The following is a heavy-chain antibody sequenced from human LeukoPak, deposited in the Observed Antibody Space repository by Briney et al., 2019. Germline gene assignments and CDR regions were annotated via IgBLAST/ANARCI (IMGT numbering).Heavy chain of an antibody. V-gene: IGHV3-53*01. D-gene: IGHD6-13*01. CDR2: IYSGGST. J-gene: IGHJ4*02. CDR1: GFTVSRYY. CDR3: ASGLAAAAPIDY. Sequence: PGGSLRLSCAASGFTVSRYYMSWVRQAPGKGLEWVSVIYSGGSTYYADSVKGRFTISRDNSKNTLYLQMNSLRAEDTAVYYCASGLAAAAPIDYWGQGTLVTVSS.